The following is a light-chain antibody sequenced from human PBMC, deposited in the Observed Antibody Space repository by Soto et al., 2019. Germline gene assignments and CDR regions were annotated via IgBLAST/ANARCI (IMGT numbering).Light chain of an antibody. CDR2: AAS. CDR1: QSISSY. Sequence: DIQMTQSPSSLSASVGDSVTISCRASQSISSYLNWYQQKPGKAPKLLIYAASSLQSGVPSRFSGSGSGTDFTLTISSLQPEDFATYYCQQTYITPYTFGQGSKLEIK. CDR3: QQTYITPYT. V-gene: IGKV1-39*01. J-gene: IGKJ2*01.